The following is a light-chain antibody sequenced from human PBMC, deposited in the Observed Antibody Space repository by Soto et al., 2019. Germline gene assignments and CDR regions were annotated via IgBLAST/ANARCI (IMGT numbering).Light chain of an antibody. CDR3: QQYSNWPSWT. CDR1: QSVSSF. J-gene: IGKJ1*01. V-gene: IGKV3-15*01. Sequence: EKVMTQSPATLSMSPGERATLSCRASQSVSSFLAWYQQKPGQAPRLLIYCASTRATGIPARFSGSGSGTEFTLTISSLQSEDFAVYYCQQYSNWPSWTFGQGTKVEVK. CDR2: CAS.